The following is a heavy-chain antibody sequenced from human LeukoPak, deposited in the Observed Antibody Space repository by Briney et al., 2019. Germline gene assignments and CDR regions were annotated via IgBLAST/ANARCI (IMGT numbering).Heavy chain of an antibody. Sequence: ASVKVSCKASGYTFTGYYMHGVRQAPGQGLEWMGWINPNSGGTNYAQKFQGRVTMTRDTSISTAYMELSRLRSDDTAVYYCARDSSSSWPPKFDPWGQGTLVTVSS. CDR3: ARDSSSSWPPKFDP. D-gene: IGHD6-13*01. J-gene: IGHJ5*02. CDR2: INPNSGGT. CDR1: GYTFTGYY. V-gene: IGHV1-2*02.